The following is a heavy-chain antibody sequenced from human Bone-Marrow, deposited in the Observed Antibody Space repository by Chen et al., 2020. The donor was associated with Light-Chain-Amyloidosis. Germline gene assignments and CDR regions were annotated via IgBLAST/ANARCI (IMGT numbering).Heavy chain of an antibody. Sequence: EVQLEQSGPEVKKPGESLKISCKGSGYTFPNYWIGWVRQMPGKGLEGMGVIYPDDSDARTSPSFDGQVTISADKSITTAYLQWRSLKASDSPMYYCASLIAGSTFDYWGQGTLVTVSS. V-gene: IGHV5-51*01. J-gene: IGHJ4*02. CDR2: IYPDDSDA. CDR1: GYTFPNYW. CDR3: ASLIAGSTFDY. D-gene: IGHD2-15*01.